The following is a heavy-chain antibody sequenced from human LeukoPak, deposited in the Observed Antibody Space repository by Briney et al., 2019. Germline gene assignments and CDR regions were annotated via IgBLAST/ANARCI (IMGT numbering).Heavy chain of an antibody. CDR1: GFTFSSYW. D-gene: IGHD3-22*01. CDR2: INGDGSST. V-gene: IGHV3-74*01. J-gene: IGHJ4*02. Sequence: PGGSLRLSCAASGFTFSSYWMHWVRQAPGKGLVWVSRINGDGSSTSYADSVKGRFTISRDNAKNTLYLQMNSLRAEDTAVYYCARDRDYDLFDYWGQGTLVTVSS. CDR3: ARDRDYDLFDY.